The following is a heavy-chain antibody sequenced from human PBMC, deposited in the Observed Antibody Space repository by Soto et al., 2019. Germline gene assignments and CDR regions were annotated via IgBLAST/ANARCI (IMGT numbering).Heavy chain of an antibody. D-gene: IGHD2-2*01. V-gene: IGHV3-9*01. J-gene: IGHJ6*03. CDR3: AKGCSSTSCSEYYYYYYLDV. CDR1: GFTFDDYA. CDR2: ISWNSGSI. Sequence: EVQLVESGGGLVQPGRSLRLSCAASGFTFDDYAMHWVRQAPGKGLEWVSGISWNSGSIGYADSVKGRFTISRDNAKNSQYLQMDSLSAEDTALYYCAKGCSSTSCSEYYYYYYLDVWGKGTTVTVSS.